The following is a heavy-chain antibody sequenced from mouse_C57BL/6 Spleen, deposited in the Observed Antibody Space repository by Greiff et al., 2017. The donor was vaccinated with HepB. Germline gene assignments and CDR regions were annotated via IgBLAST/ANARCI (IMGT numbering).Heavy chain of an antibody. J-gene: IGHJ2*01. Sequence: QVQLQQSGPELVKPGASVKISCKASGYAFSSSWMNWVKQRPGKGLEWIGRIYPGDGDTNYNGKFKGKATLTADKSSSTAYMQLSSLTSEDSAVDFCAIGADVSGFDYWGQGTTLTVSS. CDR3: AIGADVSGFDY. CDR1: GYAFSSSW. V-gene: IGHV1-82*01. D-gene: IGHD3-3*01. CDR2: IYPGDGDT.